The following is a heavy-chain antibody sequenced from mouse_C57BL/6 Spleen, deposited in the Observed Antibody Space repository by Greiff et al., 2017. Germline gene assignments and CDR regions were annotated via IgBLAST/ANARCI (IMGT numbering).Heavy chain of an antibody. J-gene: IGHJ3*01. CDR2: INPNNGGT. CDR1: GYTFTDYN. V-gene: IGHV1-22*01. Sequence: EVQLQQSGPELVKPGASVKMSCKASGYTFTDYNMPWVKQSHGKSLEWIGYINPNNGGTSYNQKFKGKATLTVNKSSSTAYMELRSLTSEDSAVYYCASGPYDYVVRLAYWGQGTLVTVSA. CDR3: ASGPYDYVVRLAY. D-gene: IGHD2-4*01.